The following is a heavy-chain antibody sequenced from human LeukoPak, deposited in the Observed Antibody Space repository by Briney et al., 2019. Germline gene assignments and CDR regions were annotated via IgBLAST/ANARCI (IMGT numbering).Heavy chain of an antibody. J-gene: IGHJ4*02. V-gene: IGHV3-48*03. D-gene: IGHD3-16*01. CDR1: ALTFSNYQ. CDR3: ARGPSYFDY. CDR2: ITGAAGTI. Sequence: PRGSLRLSCAASALTFSNYQTSWVRQAPGKGLEWVAYITGAAGTIFYVDSVKGRFTFSRDNARNSLYLKMNSLRAEDTAIYYCARGPSYFDYWGQGTLVTVSS.